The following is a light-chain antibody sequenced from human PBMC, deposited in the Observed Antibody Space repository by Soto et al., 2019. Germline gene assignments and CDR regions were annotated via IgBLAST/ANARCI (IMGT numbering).Light chain of an antibody. V-gene: IGLV2-14*01. J-gene: IGLJ3*02. Sequence: QSVLTQPASVSGSPGQSITISCTGTSSDVGDYNYVSWYQHHPGKVPKLMIYEVSNRPSGVSNRFSGSKSGNTASLTISGLQAEDEADYYCSSYTTSSTGVFGGGTKVTVL. CDR3: SSYTTSSTGV. CDR1: SSDVGDYNY. CDR2: EVS.